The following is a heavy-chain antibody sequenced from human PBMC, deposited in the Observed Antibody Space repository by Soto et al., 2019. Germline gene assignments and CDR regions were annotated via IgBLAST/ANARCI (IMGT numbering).Heavy chain of an antibody. V-gene: IGHV3-23*01. J-gene: IGHJ4*02. D-gene: IGHD3-22*01. CDR3: AKDTYYHDSSGYYIFDY. CDR1: GFTFSSYA. Sequence: PGGSLRLSCAASGFTFSSYAMNWVRQAPGKGLEWVSVISGSGGSTYYADSVKGRFTISRDNSKNTVYLQMNSLRAEDTAVYYCAKDTYYHDSSGYYIFDYWGQGTLVTVSS. CDR2: ISGSGGST.